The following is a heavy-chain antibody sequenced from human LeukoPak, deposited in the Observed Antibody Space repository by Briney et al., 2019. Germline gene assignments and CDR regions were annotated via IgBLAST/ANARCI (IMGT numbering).Heavy chain of an antibody. CDR2: IYYSGST. D-gene: IGHD3-22*01. J-gene: IGHJ5*02. Sequence: SETLSLTCTVSGGSISSYYWSWIRQPPGKGLEWIGYIYYSGSTNYNPSLKSRVTISVDTSKNQFSLKLTSVTAADTAVYYCARDGYDSSGYKSGWFDPWGQGTLVTVSS. CDR3: ARDGYDSSGYKSGWFDP. V-gene: IGHV4-59*12. CDR1: GGSISSYY.